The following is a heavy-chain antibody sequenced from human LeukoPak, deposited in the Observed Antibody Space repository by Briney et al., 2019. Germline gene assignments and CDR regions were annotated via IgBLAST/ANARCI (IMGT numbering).Heavy chain of an antibody. V-gene: IGHV3-49*01. Sequence: QSGGSLRLSCTASGFTFGNYALSWFRQAPGKGLEWVAFIRSKTYRGTTEYAASVKGRFTISRDGSKSIAYLQMNSLKTEDTAVYYCARANSFDSSGYYFDYWGQGTLVTVSS. CDR3: ARANSFDSSGYYFDY. D-gene: IGHD3-22*01. J-gene: IGHJ4*02. CDR1: GFTFGNYA. CDR2: IRSKTYRGTT.